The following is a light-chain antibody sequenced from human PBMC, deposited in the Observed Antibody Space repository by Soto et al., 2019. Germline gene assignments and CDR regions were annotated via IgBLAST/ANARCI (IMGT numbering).Light chain of an antibody. V-gene: IGKV1-6*01. J-gene: IGKJ1*01. CDR1: QGIRND. CDR2: AAS. CDR3: LQDHNYPRT. Sequence: AIQMTQSPSSLSASVGDRVTITCRASQGIRNDLNWYQQKPGKAPKLLIYAASSLQSGVPSKFSGSGSGTDFTLTISSLQPEDFATYYCLQDHNYPRTFGQGTKVEIK.